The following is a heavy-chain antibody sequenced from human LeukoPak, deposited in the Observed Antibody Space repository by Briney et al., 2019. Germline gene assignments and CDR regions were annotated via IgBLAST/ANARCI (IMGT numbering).Heavy chain of an antibody. D-gene: IGHD2-15*01. CDR2: IKQDGSEK. CDR3: AGWPIFSDAFHI. V-gene: IGHV3-7*01. J-gene: IGHJ3*02. CDR1: GFTFSNYW. Sequence: PGGSLRLSCAASGFTFSNYWMSWVRQAPGKGLEWVANIKQDGSEKYYVDSVKGRFTISRDNAKNSLYVQMSSLRAEDTAVYYCAGWPIFSDAFHIWGQGTMVTVSS.